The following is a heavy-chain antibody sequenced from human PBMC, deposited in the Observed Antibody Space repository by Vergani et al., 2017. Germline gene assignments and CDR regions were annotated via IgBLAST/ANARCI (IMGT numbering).Heavy chain of an antibody. Sequence: QLQLQESGPGLVKPSETLSLTCTVSGGSISSSSYYWGWIRQPPGKGLEWIGSIYYSGSTYYNPSLKSRVTISVDTSKNQFSLKLSSVTAADTAVYYCARPVVAAGNFDYWGQGTLVTVSS. D-gene: IGHD2-15*01. CDR1: GGSISSSSYY. V-gene: IGHV4-39*01. CDR2: IYYSGST. CDR3: ARPVVAAGNFDY. J-gene: IGHJ4*02.